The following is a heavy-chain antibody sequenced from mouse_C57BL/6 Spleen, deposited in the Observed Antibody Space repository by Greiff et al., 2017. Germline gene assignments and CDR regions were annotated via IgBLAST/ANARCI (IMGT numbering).Heavy chain of an antibody. Sequence: VQLQQPGAELVMPGASVKLSCKASGYTFTSYWMHWVKQRPGQGLEWIGEIDPSDSYTNYNQKFKGKSTLTVEKSSSTAYMQLSSLTSEDSAVYYCARNYYGNPAWFAYWGQGTLVTVSA. V-gene: IGHV1-69*01. CDR3: ARNYYGNPAWFAY. CDR1: GYTFTSYW. CDR2: IDPSDSYT. D-gene: IGHD2-1*01. J-gene: IGHJ3*01.